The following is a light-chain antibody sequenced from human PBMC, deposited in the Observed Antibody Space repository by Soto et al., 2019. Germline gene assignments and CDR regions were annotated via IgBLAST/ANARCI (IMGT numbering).Light chain of an antibody. CDR2: GAS. CDR1: QSISTY. Sequence: DIQMSQSPSSLSASIGDRITITCRASQSISTYLNWYQQKPGKAPRLLIYGASTLQNWVPSRFSGSGSATDYTLTINSLQPEDFATYYCQQSFITPPLTFGGGTTVEMK. CDR3: QQSFITPPLT. J-gene: IGKJ4*01. V-gene: IGKV1-39*01.